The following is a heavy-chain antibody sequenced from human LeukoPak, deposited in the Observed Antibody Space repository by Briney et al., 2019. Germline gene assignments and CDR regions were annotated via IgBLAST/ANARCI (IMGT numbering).Heavy chain of an antibody. CDR1: GGTFSRYA. D-gene: IGHD2-2*01. J-gene: IGHJ4*02. V-gene: IGHV1-69*05. Sequence: ASVKVSCKASGGTFSRYAVSWARQAPGQGLEWMGGIIPIFGTANYAQKFQGRVTITTDEATNTAFMELRSLRSEDTAVYFCATAFSGFCSMTSCPGYYWGQGTLVTVSS. CDR2: IIPIFGTA. CDR3: ATAFSGFCSMTSCPGYY.